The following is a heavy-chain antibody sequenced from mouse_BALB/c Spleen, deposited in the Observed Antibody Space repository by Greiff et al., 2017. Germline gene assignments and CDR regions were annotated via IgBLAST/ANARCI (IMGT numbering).Heavy chain of an antibody. CDR3: ATKPGTPYGSSGDYAMDY. Sequence: EVQLQESGPGLVKPSQSLSLTCSVTGYSITSGYYWNWIRQFPGNKLEWMGYISYDGSNNYNPSLKNRISITRDTSKNQFFLKLNSVTTEDTATYYCATKPGTPYGSSGDYAMDYWGQGTSVTVSS. CDR1: GYSITSGYY. V-gene: IGHV3-6*02. D-gene: IGHD1-1*01. CDR2: ISYDGSN. J-gene: IGHJ4*01.